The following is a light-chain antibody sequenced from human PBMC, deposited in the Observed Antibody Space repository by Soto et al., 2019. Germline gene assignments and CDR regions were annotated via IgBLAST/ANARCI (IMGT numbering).Light chain of an antibody. CDR1: SGSIASNF. J-gene: IGLJ3*02. CDR3: QSYDSTSWV. V-gene: IGLV6-57*04. Sequence: NFMLTQPHSVSESPGKTVTISCTRSSGSIASNFVQWYQRRPGSAPTTVIYEDNQRPSGVPDRFSGSIDSSSNSASLTISGLNTEDEADYYCQSYDSTSWVFGGGTKLTVL. CDR2: EDN.